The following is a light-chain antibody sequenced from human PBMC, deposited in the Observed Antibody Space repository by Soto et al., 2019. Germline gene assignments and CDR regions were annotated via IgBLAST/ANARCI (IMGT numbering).Light chain of an antibody. V-gene: IGKV3-11*01. CDR2: DAS. Sequence: EIVLTQSPATLSLSPVERATLSCMASQSVSSYLAWYQQKPGQAPRLLIYDASNRATGIPARFIGSGSGTDFTLTISRLEPEDFAVYYCQQYGTSPPITFGQGTRLEIK. CDR1: QSVSSY. J-gene: IGKJ5*01. CDR3: QQYGTSPPIT.